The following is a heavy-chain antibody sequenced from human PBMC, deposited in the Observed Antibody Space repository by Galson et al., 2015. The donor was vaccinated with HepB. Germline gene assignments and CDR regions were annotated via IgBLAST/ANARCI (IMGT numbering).Heavy chain of an antibody. CDR2: ISSSSSTI. Sequence: SLRLSCAASGFTFSSYSMNWVRQAPGKGLEWVSYISSSSSTIYYADSVKGRFTISRDNAKNSLYLQMNSLRAEDTAVYYCASDYDSSGYYPTYYYYYMDVWGKGTTVTVSS. CDR3: ASDYDSSGYYPTYYYYYMDV. CDR1: GFTFSSYS. D-gene: IGHD3-22*01. V-gene: IGHV3-48*01. J-gene: IGHJ6*03.